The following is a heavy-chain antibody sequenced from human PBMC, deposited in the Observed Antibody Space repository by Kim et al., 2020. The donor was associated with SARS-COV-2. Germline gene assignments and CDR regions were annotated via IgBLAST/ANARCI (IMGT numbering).Heavy chain of an antibody. Sequence: GGSLRLSCAASGFTFSSYAMHWVRQAPGKGLEWVAVISYDGSNKYYADSVKGRFTISRDNSKNTLYLQMNSLRAEDTAVYYCAREALQLWLLGGFDYWGQGTLVTVSS. D-gene: IGHD5-18*01. CDR2: ISYDGSNK. CDR1: GFTFSSYA. V-gene: IGHV3-30*04. J-gene: IGHJ4*02. CDR3: AREALQLWLLGGFDY.